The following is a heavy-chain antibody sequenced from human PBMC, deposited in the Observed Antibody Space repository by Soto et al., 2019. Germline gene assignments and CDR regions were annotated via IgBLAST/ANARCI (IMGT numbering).Heavy chain of an antibody. J-gene: IGHJ4*02. CDR3: ARVRFGELV. D-gene: IGHD3-10*01. Sequence: EVQLLESGGGLVQPGGSLRLSCAASGFTFSSYAMSWVRQAPGKGLEWVSIIGVGGGDRYYPASVKGRFTISRDNSRDTLYLEINSLRDEDTAEYYCARVRFGELVWGQGTLVTVSS. V-gene: IGHV3-23*01. CDR2: IGVGGGDR. CDR1: GFTFSSYA.